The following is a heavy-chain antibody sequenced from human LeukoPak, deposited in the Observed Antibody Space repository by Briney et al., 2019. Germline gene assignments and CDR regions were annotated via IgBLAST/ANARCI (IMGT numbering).Heavy chain of an antibody. J-gene: IGHJ4*02. CDR3: ARDLRYCSGGSCSVIDY. CDR2: IYTSGTT. Sequence: NPSETLSLTCTVSGGSISFYYWSWIRQPAGKGLEWIGRIYTSGTTNYNPSLKSRVTMSVDTSKNQFSLKLSSVTAADTAVYYCARDLRYCSGGSCSVIDYWGQGTLVTVSS. V-gene: IGHV4-4*07. D-gene: IGHD2-15*01. CDR1: GGSISFYY.